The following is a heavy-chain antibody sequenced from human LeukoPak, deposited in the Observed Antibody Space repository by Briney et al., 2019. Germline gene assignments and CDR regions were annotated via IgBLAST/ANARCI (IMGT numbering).Heavy chain of an antibody. V-gene: IGHV3-30*02. Sequence: GGSLRLSCAASGFTFSSYGMHWVRQAPGKGLEWVAFIRYDGSNKYYADSVKGRFTISRDNSKNTLYLQMNSLRAEDTAVYYCAKDQGYSITSFGDYWGQGTLVTVSS. CDR2: IRYDGSNK. CDR1: GFTFSSYG. CDR3: AKDQGYSITSFGDY. J-gene: IGHJ4*02. D-gene: IGHD6-13*01.